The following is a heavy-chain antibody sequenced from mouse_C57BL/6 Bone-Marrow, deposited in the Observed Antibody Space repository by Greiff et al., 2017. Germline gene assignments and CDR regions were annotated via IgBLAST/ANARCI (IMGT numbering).Heavy chain of an antibody. CDR1: GYTFTSYW. D-gene: IGHD4-1*01. V-gene: IGHV1-55*01. CDR2: IYPTSGRT. Sequence: QVQLQQPGAELVKPGASVKMSCKASGYTFTSYWITWVKQRPGQGLAWIGDIYPTSGRTNYNEKFKSKAILTVDTFSNTAYMQLSSLTSEDSAVFYCARSGPLGRSFDYWGQGTTLTVSS. CDR3: ARSGPLGRSFDY. J-gene: IGHJ2*01.